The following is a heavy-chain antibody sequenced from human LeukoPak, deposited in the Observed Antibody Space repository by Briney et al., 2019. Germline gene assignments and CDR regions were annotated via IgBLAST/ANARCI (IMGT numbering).Heavy chain of an antibody. CDR1: GYTFTGYY. D-gene: IGHD7-27*01. V-gene: IGHV1-2*02. J-gene: IGHJ4*02. Sequence: GASVKVSCKASGYTFTGYYMHWVRQAPGQGLEWMGWINPNSGGTNYAQKFQGRVTMTRDTSISTAYMELSRLTSDDTAVYYCARVELRNWGSMGDWGQGTLVTVSS. CDR3: ARVELRNWGSMGD. CDR2: INPNSGGT.